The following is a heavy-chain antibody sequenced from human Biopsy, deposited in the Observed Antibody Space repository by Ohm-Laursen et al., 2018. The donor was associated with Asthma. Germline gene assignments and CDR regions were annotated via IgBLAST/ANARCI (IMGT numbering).Heavy chain of an antibody. Sequence: PSDTLSLTCSLSSGSGGYMRSGNYYWGWIRQPPGKGLEWIGSIYYSGTTYYNPSLESRVTVSADTSKNQFCLKLLSVTAADTAFYFCVRGSSSWHHGPFHYYYGLDVWGQGTTATVSS. CDR2: IYYSGTT. V-gene: IGHV4-39*01. CDR1: SGSGGYMRSGNYY. D-gene: IGHD6-13*01. CDR3: VRGSSSWHHGPFHYYYGLDV. J-gene: IGHJ6*02.